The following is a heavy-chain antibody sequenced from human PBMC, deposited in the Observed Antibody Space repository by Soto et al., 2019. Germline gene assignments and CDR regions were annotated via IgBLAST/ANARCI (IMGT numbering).Heavy chain of an antibody. J-gene: IGHJ4*02. D-gene: IGHD2-2*01. Sequence: QVQLVQSGAEVKKPGSSVKVACKASGGTFSSYALSWARQAPGQGLAWMGGIIPIFGTANYAQKFQGRVTITAEECTDTAYMEQSSLGSEDTAGYYCAILHGKGSVGGPSTPVDYWGEGTMVTVSS. CDR1: GGTFSSYA. CDR2: IIPIFGTA. CDR3: AILHGKGSVGGPSTPVDY. V-gene: IGHV1-69*01.